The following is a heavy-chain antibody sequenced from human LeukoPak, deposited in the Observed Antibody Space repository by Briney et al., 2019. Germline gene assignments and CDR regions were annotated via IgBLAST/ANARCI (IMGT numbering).Heavy chain of an antibody. CDR2: IKVDGSET. CDR1: GFTFSNYW. Sequence: GGSLRLSCAASGFTFSNYWMSWVRQVPGKGLEWLANIKVDGSETYYVDSLKGRFTISRDNDKNSVYLQMNSLRVEDTAVYYCARDGHWEVTRGHYFDYWGQGTLVTVSS. D-gene: IGHD4-11*01. V-gene: IGHV3-7*01. CDR3: ARDGHWEVTRGHYFDY. J-gene: IGHJ4*02.